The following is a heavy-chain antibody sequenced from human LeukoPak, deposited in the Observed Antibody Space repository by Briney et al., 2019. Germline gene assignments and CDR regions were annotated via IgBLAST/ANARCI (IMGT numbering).Heavy chain of an antibody. CDR3: ARGARQMLLLYYFDY. CDR1: GGTFSSYA. Sequence: SVKVSCTASGGTFSSYAISWVRQAPGQGLEWMGGVIPIFGTANYAQKFQGRVTITADESTSTAYMELSSLRSEDTAVYYCARGARQMLLLYYFDYSGQGTLVTVSS. CDR2: VIPIFGTA. J-gene: IGHJ4*02. V-gene: IGHV1-69*13. D-gene: IGHD2-2*01.